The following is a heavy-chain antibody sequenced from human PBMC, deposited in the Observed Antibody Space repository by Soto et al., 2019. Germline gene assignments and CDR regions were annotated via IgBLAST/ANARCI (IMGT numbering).Heavy chain of an antibody. CDR3: ARDRNPHMTTVPSYYYYGMDV. V-gene: IGHV1-46*01. J-gene: IGHJ6*02. Sequence: ASVKVSCKASGYTFTSYYMHWVRQAPGQGLEWMGIINPSGGSTSYAQKFQGRVTMTRDTSTSTVYMELSSLRSEDTAVYYCARDRNPHMTTVPSYYYYGMDVWGQGTTVTVSS. CDR1: GYTFTSYY. D-gene: IGHD4-4*01. CDR2: INPSGGST.